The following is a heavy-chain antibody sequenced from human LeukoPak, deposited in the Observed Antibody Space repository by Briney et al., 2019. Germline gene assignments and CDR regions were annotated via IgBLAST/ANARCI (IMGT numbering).Heavy chain of an antibody. Sequence: PGGSLRLSCAASGFTFSSYAMTWVRQAPGKGLEWVSGITGSGGSTNYADSVKGRFTISRDNSKNTLYLQMSSLRAEDTAVYYCTGGGWSTDAFDIWGQGTMVTVSS. D-gene: IGHD6-19*01. V-gene: IGHV3-23*01. CDR3: TGGGWSTDAFDI. J-gene: IGHJ3*02. CDR2: ITGSGGST. CDR1: GFTFSSYA.